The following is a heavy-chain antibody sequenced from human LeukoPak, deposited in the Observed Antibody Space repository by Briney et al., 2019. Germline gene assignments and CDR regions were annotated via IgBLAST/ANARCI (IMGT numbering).Heavy chain of an antibody. CDR2: IRSKAYGGTT. CDR3: TRGGYQLPTQGVDWFDP. D-gene: IGHD2-2*01. V-gene: IGHV3-49*03. J-gene: IGHJ5*02. CDR1: GFTFGDYA. Sequence: PGGSLRLSCTASGFTFGDYAMSWFRQAPGKGLEWVGFIRSKAYGGTTEYAASVKGRFTISRDDSKSIAYLQMNSLKTEDTAVYYCTRGGYQLPTQGVDWFDPWGQGTLVTVSS.